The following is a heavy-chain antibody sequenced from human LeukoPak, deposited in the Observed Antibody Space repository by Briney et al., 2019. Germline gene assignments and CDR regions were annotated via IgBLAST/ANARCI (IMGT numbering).Heavy chain of an antibody. J-gene: IGHJ3*02. CDR1: GFPFSSYA. CDR3: ARGPHCSSASCYTSGAFDM. V-gene: IGHV3-23*01. CDR2: ISGSGGST. Sequence: GGSLRLSCAVSGFPFSSYAMSWVRQAPGKGLEWVTAISGSGGSTYYADSVKGRFTISRDNSKNTLFLQMNSLRVDDRAVYYCARGPHCSSASCYTSGAFDMWGQGTMVTVSS. D-gene: IGHD2-2*02.